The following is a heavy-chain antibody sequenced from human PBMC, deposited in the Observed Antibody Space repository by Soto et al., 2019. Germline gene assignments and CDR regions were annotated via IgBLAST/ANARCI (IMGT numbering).Heavy chain of an antibody. Sequence: EVQLVESGGGLVQPGGSLRLSCAASGFTFSTYWMHWVRQVPGKGLVWVSRVNPDGTTTNYAASVKGRFTISRDNAKNTLHLQMNSLRVDDTAVYFCARDLAGVDDSWGQGTLVTVYS. V-gene: IGHV3-74*01. CDR2: VNPDGTTT. CDR3: ARDLAGVDDS. CDR1: GFTFSTYW. D-gene: IGHD7-27*01. J-gene: IGHJ4*02.